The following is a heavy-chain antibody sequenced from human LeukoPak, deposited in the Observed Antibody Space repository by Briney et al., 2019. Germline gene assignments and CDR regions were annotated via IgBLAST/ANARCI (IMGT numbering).Heavy chain of an antibody. CDR1: GGSISSSRYY. Sequence: SETLSLTCTVSGGSISSSRYYWGWIRQPPGKGLEWIGSIYYSGSTYYNPSLKSRVTISVDTSKNQFSLKLSSVTAADTAVYYCARRGVSAAACFDYWGQGTLVTVSS. V-gene: IGHV4-39*01. D-gene: IGHD6-13*01. CDR3: ARRGVSAAACFDY. CDR2: IYYSGST. J-gene: IGHJ4*02.